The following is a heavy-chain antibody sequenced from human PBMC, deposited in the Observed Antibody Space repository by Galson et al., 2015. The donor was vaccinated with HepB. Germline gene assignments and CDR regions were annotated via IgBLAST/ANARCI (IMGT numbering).Heavy chain of an antibody. J-gene: IGHJ3*02. CDR2: ISGSGGST. CDR3: AKDRSVRGRRGDDAFDI. CDR1: GFTFSSYA. V-gene: IGHV3-23*01. Sequence: SLRLSCAASGFTFSSYAMSWVRQAPGKGPEWVSAISGSGGSTYYADSVKGRFTISRDNSKNTLYLQMNSLRAEDTAVYYCAKDRSVRGRRGDDAFDIWGQGTMVTVSS. D-gene: IGHD3-10*01.